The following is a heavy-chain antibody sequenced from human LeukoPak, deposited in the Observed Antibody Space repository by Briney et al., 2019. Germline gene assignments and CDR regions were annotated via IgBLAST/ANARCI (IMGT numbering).Heavy chain of an antibody. D-gene: IGHD3-10*01. CDR3: VALIRGLGY. J-gene: IGHJ4*02. CDR1: GFTFSDHY. V-gene: IGHV3-72*01. Sequence: PGGSLRLSCAASGFTFSDHYMDWVRQAPGRGLEWIGRSRNRAHSHSTEYAASVKGRFTVSRADSENSLYLQMNRLKTDDTAVYYCVALIRGLGYWGQGTLVTVSS. CDR2: SRNRAHSHST.